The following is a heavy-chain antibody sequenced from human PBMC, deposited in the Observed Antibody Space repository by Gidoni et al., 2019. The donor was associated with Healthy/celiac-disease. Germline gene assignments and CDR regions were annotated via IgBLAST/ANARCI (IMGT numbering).Heavy chain of an antibody. CDR2: ISSSSSYI. CDR3: ARGQQLVNWFDP. CDR1: GFTFSRYS. Sequence: EVQLVESGGGLVKPGGALRLSCAASGFTFSRYSMNWVRQAPGKGLEWVSSISSSSSYIYYADSVKGRFTISRDNAKNSLYLQMNSLRAEDTAVYYCARGQQLVNWFDPWGQGTLVTVSS. V-gene: IGHV3-21*01. D-gene: IGHD6-13*01. J-gene: IGHJ5*02.